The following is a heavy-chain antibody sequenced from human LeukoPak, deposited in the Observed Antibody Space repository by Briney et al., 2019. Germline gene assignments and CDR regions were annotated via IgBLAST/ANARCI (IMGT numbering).Heavy chain of an antibody. Sequence: PSETLSLTCQVYGGSFSGYYWSWIRQPPGKGLEWIGEINHSGSTNYNPSLKSRVTISVDTSKNQFSLKLSSVTAADTAVYYCARRGVVPAARRQFDYWGQGTLVTLSS. CDR3: ARRGVVPAARRQFDY. CDR1: GGSFSGYY. D-gene: IGHD2-2*01. V-gene: IGHV4-34*01. CDR2: INHSGST. J-gene: IGHJ4*02.